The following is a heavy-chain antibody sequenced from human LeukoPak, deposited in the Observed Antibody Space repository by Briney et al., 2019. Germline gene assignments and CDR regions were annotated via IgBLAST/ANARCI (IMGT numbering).Heavy chain of an antibody. D-gene: IGHD3-22*01. Sequence: PGGSLRLSCAASGFTFSSYGMHWVRQAPGKGLEWVAVIWYDGSNKYYADSVKGRFTISRDNSKNTLYLQMNSLRAEDTAVYYCARDDSSGYYFGYWGQGTLVTVSS. CDR2: IWYDGSNK. CDR1: GFTFSSYG. V-gene: IGHV3-30*19. J-gene: IGHJ4*02. CDR3: ARDDSSGYYFGY.